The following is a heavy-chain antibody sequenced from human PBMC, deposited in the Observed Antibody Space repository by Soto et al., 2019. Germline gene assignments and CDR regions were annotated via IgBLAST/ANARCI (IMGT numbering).Heavy chain of an antibody. CDR1: GFTFSGYW. J-gene: IGHJ4*02. CDR2: IKPDGSEK. CDR3: ARGGITXFTY. V-gene: IGHV3-7*01. Sequence: PGGSLRLSCAASGFTFSGYWMSWVRQPPGKGLQLVANIKPDGSEKYYVDSVKGRFTISRDNAKTSLYLQMNTLRAEDTAVYYCARGGITXFTYWGQGTPVTVSS. D-gene: IGHD1-20*01.